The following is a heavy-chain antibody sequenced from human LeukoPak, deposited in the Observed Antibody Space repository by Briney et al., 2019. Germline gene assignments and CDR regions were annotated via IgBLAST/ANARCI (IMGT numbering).Heavy chain of an antibody. J-gene: IGHJ5*02. CDR2: IIPIFGTA. CDR3: ATSSSSWYGQNWFDP. V-gene: IGHV1-69*06. D-gene: IGHD6-13*01. Sequence: SVKVSCKASGGTFSSYAISWVRQAPGQGLEWMGGIIPIFGTANYAQKFQGRVTMTEDTSTDTAYMELSSLRSEDTAVYYCATSSSSWYGQNWFDPWGQGTLVTVSS. CDR1: GGTFSSYA.